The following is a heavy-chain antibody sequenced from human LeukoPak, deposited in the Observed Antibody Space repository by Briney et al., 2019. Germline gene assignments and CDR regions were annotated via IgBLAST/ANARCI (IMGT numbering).Heavy chain of an antibody. V-gene: IGHV3-30*18. CDR2: ISYDGSNK. J-gene: IGHJ4*02. D-gene: IGHD1-20*01. Sequence: SLRLSCAASVVTFSSDGMHAVRQAPRKGLERGAGISYDGSNKYYTDSLKGRFTISRDNFKSTLYLQMNSLRAEYTAVYYCAKDTFPLIRYNWIPFDYWGQGTLVTVSS. CDR3: AKDTFPLIRYNWIPFDY. CDR1: VVTFSSDG.